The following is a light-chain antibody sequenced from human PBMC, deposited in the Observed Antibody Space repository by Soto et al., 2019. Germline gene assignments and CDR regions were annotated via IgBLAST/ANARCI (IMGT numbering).Light chain of an antibody. J-gene: IGLJ2*01. CDR2: QDS. CDR1: KLGDKY. CDR3: CSYAGSYL. Sequence: SYELTQPPSVSVSPGQTASITCSGDKLGDKYACWYQQKPGQSPVLVIYQDSKRPSGIPERFSGSNSGNTATLTISGTQAEDEADYYCCSYAGSYLFGGGTKLTVL. V-gene: IGLV3-1*01.